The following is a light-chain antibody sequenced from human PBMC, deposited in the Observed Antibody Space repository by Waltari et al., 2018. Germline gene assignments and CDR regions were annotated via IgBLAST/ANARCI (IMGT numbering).Light chain of an antibody. CDR1: QPVSSSY. CDR3: QQRTNWMFT. V-gene: IGKV3D-20*02. J-gene: IGKJ2*01. CDR2: DAS. Sequence: EIVLTQSPGTLSLSPGERATLSCRASQPVSSSYLAWYQQIPGRAPRLLIYDASNRATGIPDRFIAGGSGTDFTLTITRLEPEDVAVYFCQQRTNWMFTFGQGTKLEI.